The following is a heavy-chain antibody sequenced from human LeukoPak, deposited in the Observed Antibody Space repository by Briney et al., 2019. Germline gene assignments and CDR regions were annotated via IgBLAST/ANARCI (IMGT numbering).Heavy chain of an antibody. CDR2: ISGSGGST. CDR3: AKDRRVGATAYYFDY. V-gene: IGHV3-23*01. CDR1: GFTFGSYT. Sequence: GGSLRLSCAASGFTFGSYTMTWVRQAPGKGLEWVSAISGSGGSTYYADSVKGRFTISRDNSKNTLYLQMNSLRVEDTAVYYCAKDRRVGATAYYFDYWGQGTLVTVSS. D-gene: IGHD1-26*01. J-gene: IGHJ4*02.